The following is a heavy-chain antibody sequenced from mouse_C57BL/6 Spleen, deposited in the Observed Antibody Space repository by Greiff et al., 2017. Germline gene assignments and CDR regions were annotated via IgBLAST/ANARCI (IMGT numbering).Heavy chain of an antibody. J-gene: IGHJ3*01. V-gene: IGHV5-6*01. D-gene: IGHD2-5*01. CDR1: GFTFSSYG. CDR2: ISSGGSYT. Sequence: EVQVVESGGDLVKPGGSLKLSCAASGFTFSSYGMSWVRQTPDKRLEWVATISSGGSYTYYPDSVKGRFTISRDNAKNTLYLQMSSLKSEDTAMYYCARRSNYEGFAYWGQGTLVTVSA. CDR3: ARRSNYEGFAY.